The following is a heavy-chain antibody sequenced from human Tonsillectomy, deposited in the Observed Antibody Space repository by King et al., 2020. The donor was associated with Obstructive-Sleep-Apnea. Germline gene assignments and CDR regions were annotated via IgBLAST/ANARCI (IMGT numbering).Heavy chain of an antibody. D-gene: IGHD2-2*01. V-gene: IGHV3-30*04. Sequence: VQLVESGGGVVQPGRSLRLSCAASGFTFSSYAMHWVRQAPGKGLEWVAVISYDGSNKYYADSVKGRFTISRDNSKNTLYLQMNSLRAEDTAVYYCARNQLDSGYYYYGMDVWGQGTTVTVSS. CDR3: ARNQLDSGYYYYGMDV. CDR1: GFTFSSYA. J-gene: IGHJ6*02. CDR2: ISYDGSNK.